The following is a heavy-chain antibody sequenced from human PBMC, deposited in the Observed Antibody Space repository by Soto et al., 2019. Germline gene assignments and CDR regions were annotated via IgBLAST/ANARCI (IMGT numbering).Heavy chain of an antibody. CDR3: ARESFSASPIFFDY. J-gene: IGHJ4*02. V-gene: IGHV3-48*03. CDR1: GFAFSSYE. CDR2: ISLSGSTI. D-gene: IGHD1-26*01. Sequence: GSLRLSCAASGFAFSSYEMNWVRQAPGKGLEWVSYISLSGSTIYYADSVKGRFTISRDDAKDSLYLKMDSLRADDTAVYYCARESFSASPIFFDYWGQGTLVTVSS.